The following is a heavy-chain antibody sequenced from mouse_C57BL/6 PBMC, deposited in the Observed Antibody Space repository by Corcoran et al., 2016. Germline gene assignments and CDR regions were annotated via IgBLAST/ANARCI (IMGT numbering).Heavy chain of an antibody. CDR1: GYTFTTYG. CDR2: INTYSGVP. J-gene: IGHJ1*03. D-gene: IGHD2-1*01. CDR3: ARSYGNFYWYFDV. Sequence: QIQLVQSGPELKKPGETVKIYCKASGYTFTTYGMSWVKQAPGKGLKWMGWINTYSGVPTYADDFKGRFAFSLETSASTAYLQINNLKNEDTATYFCARSYGNFYWYFDVWGTGTTVTVSS. V-gene: IGHV9-3*01.